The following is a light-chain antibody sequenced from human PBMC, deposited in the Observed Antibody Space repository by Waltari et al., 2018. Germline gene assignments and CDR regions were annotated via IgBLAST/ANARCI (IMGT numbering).Light chain of an antibody. CDR1: QSINNW. CDR3: QQSYSTPQT. J-gene: IGKJ1*01. CDR2: AAS. V-gene: IGKV1-12*01. Sequence: DIQMTQFPASLSASAGDRVTITCRASQSINNWLAWYQVRPGEAPKLLIYAASSLQGGVPSRFSGSGSGTDFTLTIDNLQPEDFATYYCQQSYSTPQTFGQGTKVEIK.